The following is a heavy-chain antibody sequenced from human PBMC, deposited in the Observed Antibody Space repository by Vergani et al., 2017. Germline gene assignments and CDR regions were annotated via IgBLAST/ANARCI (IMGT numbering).Heavy chain of an antibody. Sequence: EVQLVESGGGLVTPGGSLRLSCAASGFSFSSYSMNWVRQAPGKGLEWVASISGSSSYVFYRDSVEGRFTITRDNDKKSVYLQMNSLRAEDTAMYFCARGLCDCTHIRCSPPSYWGQGTQVTVSS. CDR3: ARGLCDCTHIRCSPPSY. D-gene: IGHD2-8*01. V-gene: IGHV3-21*02. CDR2: ISGSSSYV. J-gene: IGHJ4*02. CDR1: GFSFSSYS.